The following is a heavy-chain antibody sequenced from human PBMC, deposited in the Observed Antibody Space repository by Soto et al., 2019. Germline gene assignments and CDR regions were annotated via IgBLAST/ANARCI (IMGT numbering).Heavy chain of an antibody. CDR3: ARSDYGDNLYYFDY. Sequence: GESLKISCKGSGYSFTSYWIGGVRQMPGKGLEWMGIIYLGDSDTRYSPSFQGQVTISADKSISTTYLQWSSLKASDTAMYYCARSDYGDNLYYFDYWGQGTLVTVSS. J-gene: IGHJ4*02. CDR2: IYLGDSDT. D-gene: IGHD4-17*01. V-gene: IGHV5-51*01. CDR1: GYSFTSYW.